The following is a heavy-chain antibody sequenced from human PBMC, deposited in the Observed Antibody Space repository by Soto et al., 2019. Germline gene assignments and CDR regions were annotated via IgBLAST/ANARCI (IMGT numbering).Heavy chain of an antibody. Sequence: PSETLSLTCDASVEPMTGGYYWGWLRQSPGKGLEWIGSIYYGGTTYYNPSLRSRLAISIDTSKNQFSLRLSSVTAADTALYYCARGWYYFDFWGQGTLVTVSS. CDR2: IYYGGTT. CDR3: ARGWYYFDF. V-gene: IGHV4-38-2*01. D-gene: IGHD2-15*01. CDR1: VEPMTGGYY. J-gene: IGHJ4*02.